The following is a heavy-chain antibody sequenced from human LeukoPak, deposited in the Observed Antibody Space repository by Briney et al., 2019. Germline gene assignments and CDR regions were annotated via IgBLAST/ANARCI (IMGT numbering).Heavy chain of an antibody. Sequence: ASVKVSCKVSGYTLTELSMHWVRQAPGKGLEWMGGFDPEDGETIYAQKFQGRVTMTEDTSTDTAYMELSSLRSEDTAVYYCATGPNSFTVPDYWGQGTLVTVSS. J-gene: IGHJ4*02. D-gene: IGHD4-17*01. CDR1: GYTLTELS. CDR2: FDPEDGET. CDR3: ATGPNSFTVPDY. V-gene: IGHV1-24*01.